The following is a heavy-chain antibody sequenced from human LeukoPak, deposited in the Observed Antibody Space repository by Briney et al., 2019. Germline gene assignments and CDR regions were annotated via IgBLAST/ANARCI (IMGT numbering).Heavy chain of an antibody. J-gene: IGHJ4*02. CDR2: LRSDGATT. CDR3: ARARRSGQQSYYFDY. CDR1: GFTFRSFA. V-gene: IGHV3-64*02. Sequence: GGSLRLSCAASGFTFRSFAMHWVRQTPGKGLEYVSALRSDGATTYYADSVKGRSIISRDNSKNTVYLQMGSLRSEDTGVYYCARARRSGQQSYYFDYWGQGTPVIVSS. D-gene: IGHD6-19*01.